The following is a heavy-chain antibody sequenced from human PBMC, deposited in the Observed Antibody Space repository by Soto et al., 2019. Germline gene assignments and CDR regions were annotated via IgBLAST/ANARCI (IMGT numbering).Heavy chain of an antibody. D-gene: IGHD6-19*01. J-gene: IGHJ5*02. Sequence: QVQLVQSGAEVKKPGSSVKVSCKASGGTFSSYAISWVRQAPGQGLEWMGGIIPIFGTANYAQKFQGRVTITADESPSTAYMELSSLGSEDTAVYYCAREGYSSCWDRANWFDPWGQGTLVTVSS. CDR2: IIPIFGTA. V-gene: IGHV1-69*12. CDR3: AREGYSSCWDRANWFDP. CDR1: GGTFSSYA.